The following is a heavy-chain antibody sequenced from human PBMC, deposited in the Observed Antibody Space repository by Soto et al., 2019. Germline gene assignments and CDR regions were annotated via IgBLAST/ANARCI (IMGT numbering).Heavy chain of an antibody. V-gene: IGHV1-69*13. J-gene: IGHJ3*02. CDR2: IIPIFGTA. Sequence: SVKVSCKASGGTFSSYAISWVRQAPGQGLEWMGGIIPIFGTANYAQKFQGRVTITADESTSTAYMELSSLRSEDTAVYYCARSDLITHDAFDIWGQGTMVTVSS. CDR1: GGTFSSYA. CDR3: ARSDLITHDAFDI. D-gene: IGHD3-16*01.